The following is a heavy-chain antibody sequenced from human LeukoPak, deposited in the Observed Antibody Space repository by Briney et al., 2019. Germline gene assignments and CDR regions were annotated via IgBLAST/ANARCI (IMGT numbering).Heavy chain of an antibody. CDR1: GFNFSSYA. V-gene: IGHV3-30-3*01. CDR2: ISYDGSNK. Sequence: GGSLRLSCAASGFNFSSYAMHWVRQAPGKGLERVTVISYDGSNKYYADSVKGRFTISRDNSKNTLYLQMNSLRAEDTAVYYCARDQPSYDSSASDAFDIWGQGTMVTVSS. D-gene: IGHD3-22*01. CDR3: ARDQPSYDSSASDAFDI. J-gene: IGHJ3*02.